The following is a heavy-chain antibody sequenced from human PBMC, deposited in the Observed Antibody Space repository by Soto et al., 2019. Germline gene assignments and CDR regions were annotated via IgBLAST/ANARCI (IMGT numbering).Heavy chain of an antibody. J-gene: IGHJ4*02. CDR3: ARAPRGNYGYPSYFDY. CDR1: GFSFSSYW. CDR2: INRDGSST. Sequence: GGSLRLSCAASGFSFSSYWMHWVRQAPGKGLVWVSRINRDGSSTSYADSVKGRFTISRDNAKNTLYLQVNSLRAEDTAVYYCARAPRGNYGYPSYFDYWGQGTLVTVSS. V-gene: IGHV3-74*01. D-gene: IGHD3-10*01.